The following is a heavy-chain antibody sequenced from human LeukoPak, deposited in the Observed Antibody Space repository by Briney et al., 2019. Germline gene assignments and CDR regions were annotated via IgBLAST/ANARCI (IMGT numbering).Heavy chain of an antibody. Sequence: ASVKVSCKASGYTFTSYGISWVRQAPGQGLEWMGWISAYNGNTNYAQKLQGRVTMTTDTSTITAYMELRSLRSDDTAVYYCASWVYYYDSSGYFYFDSWGQGTLVTVSS. D-gene: IGHD3-22*01. CDR2: ISAYNGNT. J-gene: IGHJ4*02. CDR3: ASWVYYYDSSGYFYFDS. CDR1: GYTFTSYG. V-gene: IGHV1-18*01.